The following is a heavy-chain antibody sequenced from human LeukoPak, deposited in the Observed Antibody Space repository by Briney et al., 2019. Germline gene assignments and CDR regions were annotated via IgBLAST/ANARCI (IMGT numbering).Heavy chain of an antibody. V-gene: IGHV4-39*02. CDR2: IYYSGST. J-gene: IGHJ6*02. D-gene: IGHD5-12*01. CDR3: ARDRLERGFAGGYSGYDNTNYYYGMDV. Sequence: SETLSLTCTVSGGSISSSSYYWGWIRQPPGKGLEWIGSIYYSGSTYYNPSLKSRVTISVDTSKNQFSLKLSSVTAADTAVYYCARDRLERGFAGGYSGYDNTNYYYGMDVWGQGTTVTVSS. CDR1: GGSISSSSYY.